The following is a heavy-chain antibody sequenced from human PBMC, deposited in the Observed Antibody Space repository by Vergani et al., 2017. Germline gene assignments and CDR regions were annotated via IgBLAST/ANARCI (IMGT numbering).Heavy chain of an antibody. Sequence: QVQLVESEGGVVQPGRSLTLSCVASGFTFSSHGMHWVRQAPGKGLEWVAVIWYDGSNKYYGDSVKGRFTISRDNSKNTLYLQINSLRVEDTAVYYCARWGNEKRLDSWGQGTLVTVSS. J-gene: IGHJ5*01. CDR3: ARWGNEKRLDS. D-gene: IGHD1-1*01. CDR2: IWYDGSNK. CDR1: GFTFSSHG. V-gene: IGHV3-33*01.